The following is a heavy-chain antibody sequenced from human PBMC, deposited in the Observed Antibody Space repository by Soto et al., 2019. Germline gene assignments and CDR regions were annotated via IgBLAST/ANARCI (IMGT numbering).Heavy chain of an antibody. CDR3: AKGWSYSVIDY. Sequence: QVQLVESGGGVVQPGRSLRLSCAASGFTFSTYGMHWVRQAPGKGLEWVAVISYDGSNKYYADSVKGRFTISRDNSKNTLYLQMSSLRAEDTAVYYCAKGWSYSVIDYWGQRTLVTVSS. CDR1: GFTFSTYG. J-gene: IGHJ4*02. V-gene: IGHV3-30*18. CDR2: ISYDGSNK. D-gene: IGHD5-18*01.